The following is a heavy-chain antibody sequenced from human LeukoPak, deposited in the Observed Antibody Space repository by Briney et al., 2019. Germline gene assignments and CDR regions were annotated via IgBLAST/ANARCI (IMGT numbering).Heavy chain of an antibody. J-gene: IGHJ5*02. Sequence: SETLSLTCTVSGGSISSYYWSWIRQPPGKGLEWIGYIFYSGNTNYNPSLKSRVTISVDTSKNQFSLKLSSATAADTAVYYCARQDYVWGSYRTNWFDPWGQGTLVTVSS. CDR2: IFYSGNT. CDR3: ARQDYVWGSYRTNWFDP. D-gene: IGHD3-16*02. V-gene: IGHV4-59*08. CDR1: GGSISSYY.